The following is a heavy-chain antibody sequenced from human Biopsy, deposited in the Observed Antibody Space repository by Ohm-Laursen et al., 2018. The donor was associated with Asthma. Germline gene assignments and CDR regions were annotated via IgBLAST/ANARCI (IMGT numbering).Heavy chain of an antibody. V-gene: IGHV4-39*01. CDR3: ARLWEEVDC. CDR2: IYYSGNT. CDR1: GGSIGTSTYY. Sequence: GTLSLTCTVSGGSIGTSTYYWGWIRQPPGKGLEWIESIYYSGNTYYNPTLKSRVTISLDTSNNQFSMRLSSETAADTAVYYCARLWEEVDCWGQGALVTVSS. D-gene: IGHD1-26*01. J-gene: IGHJ4*02.